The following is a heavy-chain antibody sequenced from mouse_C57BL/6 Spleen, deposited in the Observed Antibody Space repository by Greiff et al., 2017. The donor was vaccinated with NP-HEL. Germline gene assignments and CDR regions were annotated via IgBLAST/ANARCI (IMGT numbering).Heavy chain of an antibody. V-gene: IGHV1-83*01. CDR2: YPGSGNTY. CDR3: RDMDYSNFLTGTGNPWFAY. Sequence: VQLQQSGPELVKPGASVKMSCKASGYTFTDYYMHWVKQKPGKGLEWIGEIYPGSGNTYYNEKFKGKATLTADTSSSTAYMQLSSLTSEDSAVYFCARDMDYSNFLTGTGNPWFAYWGQGTLVTVSA. D-gene: IGHD2-5*01. J-gene: IGHJ3*01. CDR1: YTFTDYYM.